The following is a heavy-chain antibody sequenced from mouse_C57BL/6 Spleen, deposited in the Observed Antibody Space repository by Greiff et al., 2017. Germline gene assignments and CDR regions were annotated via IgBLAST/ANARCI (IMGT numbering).Heavy chain of an antibody. D-gene: IGHD2-5*01. J-gene: IGHJ4*01. Sequence: QVQLKQSGAELVMPGASVKLSCKASGYTFTSYWMHWVKQRPGQGLEWIGEIDPSDSYTNYNQKFKGKSTLTVDKSSSTAYMQLSSLTSEDSAVYYCARVYYSNMDYWGQGTSVTVSS. CDR3: ARVYYSNMDY. V-gene: IGHV1-69*01. CDR1: GYTFTSYW. CDR2: IDPSDSYT.